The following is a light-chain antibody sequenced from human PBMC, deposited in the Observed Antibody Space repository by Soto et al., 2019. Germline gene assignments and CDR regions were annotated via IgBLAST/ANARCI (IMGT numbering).Light chain of an antibody. CDR1: QSVSSN. J-gene: IGKJ5*01. Sequence: IVLTQAPATLSVSPGERATLSCRSSQSVSSNLAWHQQRPGQAPRLLIYGVSNRATGIPDRFSGSGSGTDFTLIINRLEPEDVAIYYCQQYGGSPRITFGQGTRLEIK. CDR3: QQYGGSPRIT. CDR2: GVS. V-gene: IGKV3-20*01.